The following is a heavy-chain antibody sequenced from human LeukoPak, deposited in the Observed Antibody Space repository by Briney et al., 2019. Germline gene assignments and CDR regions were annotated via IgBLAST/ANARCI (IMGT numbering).Heavy chain of an antibody. Sequence: GASVKVSCKASGGTFSSCAISWVRQAPGQGLEWMGGIIPIFDTPNYAQKFQGRVTITADESTSTAYMELSSLRSEDTAIYYCARGLLWFGDLWGQGTLVTVSS. CDR1: GGTFSSCA. J-gene: IGHJ4*02. CDR3: ARGLLWFGDL. V-gene: IGHV1-69*13. CDR2: IIPIFDTP. D-gene: IGHD3-10*01.